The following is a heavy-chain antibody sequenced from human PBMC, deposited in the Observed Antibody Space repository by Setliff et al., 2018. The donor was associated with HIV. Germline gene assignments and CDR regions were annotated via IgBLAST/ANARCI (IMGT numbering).Heavy chain of an antibody. Sequence: PGGSLRLSCAASGFTFSSYSMNWVRQAPGKGLEWVSSISSSSSYIYYADSVKGRFTISRDDAKNSLYLQMNSLRAEDTAVYYCARDKSGTAMPFDYWGQGTLVTVSS. CDR3: ARDKSGTAMPFDY. V-gene: IGHV3-21*01. CDR2: ISSSSSYI. J-gene: IGHJ4*02. D-gene: IGHD5-18*01. CDR1: GFTFSSYS.